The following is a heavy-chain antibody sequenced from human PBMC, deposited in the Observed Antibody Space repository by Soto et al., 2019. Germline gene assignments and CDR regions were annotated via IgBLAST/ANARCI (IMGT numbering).Heavy chain of an antibody. D-gene: IGHD4-17*01. V-gene: IGHV4-31*03. CDR1: GGSISSGGYY. CDR2: IYYSGST. J-gene: IGHJ6*02. Sequence: PSETLSLTCTVSGGSISSGGYYWSWIRQHPGKGLEWIGYIYYSGSTYYNPSLKSRVTISVDTSKNQFSLKLSSVTAADTAVYYCARAVPYYYAMDVWGQGTTVTVSS. CDR3: ARAVPYYYAMDV.